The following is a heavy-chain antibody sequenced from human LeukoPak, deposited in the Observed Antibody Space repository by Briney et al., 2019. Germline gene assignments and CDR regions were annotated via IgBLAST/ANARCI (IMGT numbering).Heavy chain of an antibody. V-gene: IGHV1-69*06. CDR3: ARIGDLKAFDI. CDR2: IIPTFGTA. J-gene: IGHJ3*02. Sequence: ASVTVSCKASGGTFSSYAISWVRQAPGQGLEWMGGIIPTFGTANYAQKFQGRVTITADKSTSTAYMELSRLRSDDTAVYYCARIGDLKAFDIWGQGTMVTVSS. D-gene: IGHD4-17*01. CDR1: GGTFSSYA.